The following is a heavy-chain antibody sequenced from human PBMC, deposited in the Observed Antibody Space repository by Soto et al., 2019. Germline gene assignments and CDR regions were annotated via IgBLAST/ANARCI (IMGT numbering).Heavy chain of an antibody. Sequence: SETLSLTCTVSGASISGYHWSWIRQPPGKGLECLGYISYSGATNYNPSLKSRVTMSIDTSKNQFSLQLNSVTAADTAVYYCARDYYDSSGYYLYGMDVCGQGTTVTVSS. V-gene: IGHV4-4*08. CDR3: ARDYYDSSGYYLYGMDV. J-gene: IGHJ6*02. D-gene: IGHD3-22*01. CDR2: ISYSGAT. CDR1: GASISGYH.